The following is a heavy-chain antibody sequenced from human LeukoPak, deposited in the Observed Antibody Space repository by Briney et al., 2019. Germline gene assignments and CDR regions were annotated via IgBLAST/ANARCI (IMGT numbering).Heavy chain of an antibody. J-gene: IGHJ4*02. CDR1: GGSISSYY. CDR2: IYYSGST. Sequence: PSETLSLTCTVSGGSISSYYWSWIRQPPGKGLEWIGYIYYSGSTSYNPSLKSRVTISVDTSKNQFSLKLSSVTAADTAVYYCARQGLGQWLAEYYFDYWGQGTLVTVSS. V-gene: IGHV4-59*08. CDR3: ARQGLGQWLAEYYFDY. D-gene: IGHD6-19*01.